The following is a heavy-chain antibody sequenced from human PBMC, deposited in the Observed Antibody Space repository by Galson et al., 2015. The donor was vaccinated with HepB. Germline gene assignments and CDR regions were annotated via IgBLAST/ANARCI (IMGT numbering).Heavy chain of an antibody. J-gene: IGHJ4*02. CDR1: GFTFSDYY. CDR3: ARGDSSWFLIDY. V-gene: IGHV3-11*06. Sequence: SLRLSCAASGFTFSDYYMSWIRQAPGKGLEWVSSISSSSSYIYYADSVKGRFTISRDNSKNTLYLQMNSVRAEDTAVYYCARGDSSWFLIDYWGQGTLLTVSS. D-gene: IGHD6-13*01. CDR2: ISSSSSYI.